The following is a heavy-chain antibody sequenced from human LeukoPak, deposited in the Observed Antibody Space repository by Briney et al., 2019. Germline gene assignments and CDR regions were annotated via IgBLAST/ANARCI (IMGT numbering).Heavy chain of an antibody. J-gene: IGHJ4*02. CDR2: TYYSGST. V-gene: IGHV4-39*01. Sequence: TSETLSLTCTVAGGSISSGTHYWGWIRQPPGKGLEWIGATYYSGSTYYNPSLKSRVTISADTSKNEFSLKLSSVTAADTAMYYCARQGYCSSTSCYEDFDSWGRGTLVTVSS. CDR1: GGSISSGTHY. CDR3: ARQGYCSSTSCYEDFDS. D-gene: IGHD2-2*01.